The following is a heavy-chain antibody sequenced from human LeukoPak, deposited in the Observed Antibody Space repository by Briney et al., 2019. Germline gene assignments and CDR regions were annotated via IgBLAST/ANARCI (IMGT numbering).Heavy chain of an antibody. D-gene: IGHD2-2*01. Sequence: SETLSLTCTVSGGSISSYYWSWIRQPAGKGLEWIGRIYTSGSTNYIPSLKSRVTMSVDTSKNQFSLKLSSVTAADTAVYYCARHRKMGIVVVPAAIDYWGQGTLVTVSS. CDR2: IYTSGST. J-gene: IGHJ4*02. CDR1: GGSISSYY. CDR3: ARHRKMGIVVVPAAIDY. V-gene: IGHV4-4*07.